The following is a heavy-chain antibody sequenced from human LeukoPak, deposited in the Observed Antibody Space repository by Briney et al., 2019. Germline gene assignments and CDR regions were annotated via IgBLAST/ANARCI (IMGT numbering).Heavy chain of an antibody. D-gene: IGHD6-13*01. Sequence: PGGSLRLSCAASGFNFDIYWMSWVRQAPGKGLEWVANIKQDGSDNYHVDSVRGRFTISRDNGNNILYLQMNSLRAEDTAVYYCARVGLAAAGHDAFDIWGQGTMVTVSS. CDR3: ARVGLAAAGHDAFDI. V-gene: IGHV3-7*01. CDR1: GFNFDIYW. J-gene: IGHJ3*02. CDR2: IKQDGSDN.